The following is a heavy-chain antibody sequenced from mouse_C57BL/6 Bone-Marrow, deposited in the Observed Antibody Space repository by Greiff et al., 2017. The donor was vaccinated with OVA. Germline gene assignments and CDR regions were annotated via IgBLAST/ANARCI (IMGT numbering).Heavy chain of an antibody. CDR3: TTRDYDVFPFAY. Sequence: VQLQQSGAELVRPGASVKLSCTASGFNIKDDYMHWVKQRPEQGLEWIGWIDPENGDTEYASKFQGKATITADTSSSTAYLQLSSLTSEDTAVYYCTTRDYDVFPFAYWGQGTLVTVSA. J-gene: IGHJ3*01. CDR1: GFNIKDDY. D-gene: IGHD2-4*01. CDR2: IDPENGDT. V-gene: IGHV14-4*01.